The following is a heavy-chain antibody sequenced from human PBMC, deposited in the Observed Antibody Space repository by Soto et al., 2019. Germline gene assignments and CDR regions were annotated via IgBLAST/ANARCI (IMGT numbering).Heavy chain of an antibody. CDR1: GFIFSAYA. V-gene: IGHV3-23*01. CDR2: ISSSGDST. D-gene: IGHD4-17*01. CDR3: AHPRGYGVFDAVDI. Sequence: LRLSCAASGFIFSAYAMKWVRQAPGKGLEWVSAISSSGDSTYYAESVRGRFTISRDNSIKTLYLQMSSLRTEDTAVYYCAHPRGYGVFDAVDIWGQGTMVTVSS. J-gene: IGHJ3*02.